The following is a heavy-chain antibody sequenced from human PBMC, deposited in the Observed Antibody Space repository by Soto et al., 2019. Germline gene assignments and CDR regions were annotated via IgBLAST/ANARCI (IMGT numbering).Heavy chain of an antibody. D-gene: IGHD3-10*01. CDR3: ARGGYGSGSYYTLMPPPDYYYYGMDI. V-gene: IGHV4-39*07. J-gene: IGHJ6*02. CDR1: GGSISSSTYY. CDR2: IYYSGST. Sequence: PSETLSLTWSVSGGSISSSTYYWGWNRQPPGKGLEWIASIYYSGSTYYNPSLQSRVTISVDTSKNQFSLKLSSVTAADTAVYYCARGGYGSGSYYTLMPPPDYYYYGMDIWGQGTTVTVSS.